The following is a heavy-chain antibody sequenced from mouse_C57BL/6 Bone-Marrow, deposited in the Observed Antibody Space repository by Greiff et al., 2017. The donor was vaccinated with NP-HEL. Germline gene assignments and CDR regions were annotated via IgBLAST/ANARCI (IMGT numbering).Heavy chain of an antibody. CDR2: IYPGGGYT. V-gene: IGHV1-63*01. D-gene: IGHD1-1*01. J-gene: IGHJ1*03. CDR1: GYTFTNYW. CDR3: ARMGYYYGSSYYSYFDV. Sequence: QVQLQQSGAELVRPGTSVKMSCKASGYTFTNYWIGWAKQRPGHGLEWIGDIYPGGGYTNYNEKFKGKATLTADKSSSTAYMQFSSLTSEDSAIYYCARMGYYYGSSYYSYFDVWGTGTTVTVSS.